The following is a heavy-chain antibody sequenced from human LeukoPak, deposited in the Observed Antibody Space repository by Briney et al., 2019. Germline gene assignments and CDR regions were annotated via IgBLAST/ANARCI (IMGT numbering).Heavy chain of an antibody. V-gene: IGHV1-46*01. CDR3: ARGDCGGDCYPEYFQH. CDR1: GYTFTSYY. J-gene: IGHJ1*01. D-gene: IGHD2-21*01. Sequence: ASVKVSCKASGYTFTSYYMHWVRQAPGQGLEWMVIVNPSGGSTSYAQKFQGRVTMTRGTSTSTVYMELSSLRSEDTAVYYCARGDCGGDCYPEYFQHWGQGTLVTVSS. CDR2: VNPSGGST.